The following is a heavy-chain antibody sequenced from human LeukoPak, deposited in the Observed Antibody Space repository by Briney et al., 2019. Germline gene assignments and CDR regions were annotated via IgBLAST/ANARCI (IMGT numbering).Heavy chain of an antibody. V-gene: IGHV3-7*01. D-gene: IGHD2-2*02. CDR1: GSTLISNW. Sequence: PGGSPGLSWDASGSTLISNWMGWVGQPPGKGRGWVANIKQDGSEKYYVDSVKGRFTISRDNAKNSLYLQMNSLRAEDTAVYYCARDKPGDSCYIYWGQGTLVTVSS. J-gene: IGHJ4*02. CDR2: IKQDGSEK. CDR3: ARDKPGDSCYIY.